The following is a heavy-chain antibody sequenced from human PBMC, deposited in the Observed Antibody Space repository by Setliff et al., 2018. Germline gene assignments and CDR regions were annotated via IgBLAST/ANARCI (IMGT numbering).Heavy chain of an antibody. D-gene: IGHD3-10*01. V-gene: IGHV4-34*01. CDR3: VRDRYYGSGSYYNYFDK. Sequence: SETLSLTCGASGGSFSDYYWTWIRQTPGKGLEWIGEINHSGSTKCNPSLKSRVTISVDTPKNQFSLKLSSVTAADTAVYYCVRDRYYGSGSYYNYFDKWGQGTLVTVSS. J-gene: IGHJ4*02. CDR1: GGSFSDYY. CDR2: INHSGST.